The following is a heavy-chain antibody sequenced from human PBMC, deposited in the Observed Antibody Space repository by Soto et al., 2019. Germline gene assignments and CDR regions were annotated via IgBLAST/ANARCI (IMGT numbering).Heavy chain of an antibody. D-gene: IGHD5-18*01. CDR3: ATNSYGYVSTYYFDY. V-gene: IGHV3-30*03. CDR1: GFTFNSYA. CDR2: ISYDASTK. Sequence: QVQLVESGGGVVQPGRSLRLSCAASGFTFNSYAMHWVRQAPGKGLEWVAVISYDASTKYYADSVKGRFTISRDNSKDMLYLQMNSLRAEDTAVYYCATNSYGYVSTYYFDYWGQGTLYTVSS. J-gene: IGHJ4*02.